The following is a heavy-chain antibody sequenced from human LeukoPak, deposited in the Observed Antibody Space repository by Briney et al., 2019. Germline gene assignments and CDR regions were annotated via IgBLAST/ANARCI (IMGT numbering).Heavy chain of an antibody. Sequence: ASVKVSCKASGYTFTGYYMHWVRQAPGQGLEWMGWINPNSGGTNYAQKFQGRVTMTRDTSISTAYMELSRLRSDDTAVYYCARVDIWQWLVRGKDYWGQGTLVTVSS. CDR2: INPNSGGT. V-gene: IGHV1-2*02. CDR1: GYTFTGYY. CDR3: ARVDIWQWLVRGKDY. J-gene: IGHJ4*02. D-gene: IGHD6-19*01.